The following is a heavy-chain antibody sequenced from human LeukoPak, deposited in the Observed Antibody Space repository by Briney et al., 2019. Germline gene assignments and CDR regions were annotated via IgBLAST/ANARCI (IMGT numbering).Heavy chain of an antibody. CDR3: ARIGHEDYYFDY. J-gene: IGHJ4*02. CDR2: IYYSGST. CDR1: GGSVSSGNYY. Sequence: SGTLSLTCTVSGGSVSSGNYYWSWIRQPPGKGLEWIGYIYYSGSTNYNPSLKSRVTISVDTSNNQFSLKLSSVTAADTAVYYCARIGHEDYYFDYWGQGTLVTVSS. V-gene: IGHV4-61*01.